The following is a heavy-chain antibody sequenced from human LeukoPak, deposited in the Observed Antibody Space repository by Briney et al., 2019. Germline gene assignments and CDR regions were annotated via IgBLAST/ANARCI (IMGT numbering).Heavy chain of an antibody. Sequence: GGSLRLSCAASGFTLSSYGMHWVRQAPGKGLEWVAVISYDGSNKYYADSVKGRFTISRDNSKNTLYLQMNSLRAEDTAVYYCAKAYCSSTSCYPPYYYYYGMDVWGKGTTVTVSS. CDR3: AKAYCSSTSCYPPYYYYYGMDV. J-gene: IGHJ6*04. D-gene: IGHD2-2*01. CDR2: ISYDGSNK. CDR1: GFTLSSYG. V-gene: IGHV3-30*18.